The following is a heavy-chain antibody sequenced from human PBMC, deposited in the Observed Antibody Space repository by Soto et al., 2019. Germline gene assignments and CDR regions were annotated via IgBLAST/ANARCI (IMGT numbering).Heavy chain of an antibody. CDR2: IYYSGST. CDR3: ARAKGLYDSSGYYDY. Sequence: PSETLSLTCTVSGGSISSYYWSWIRQPPGKGLEWIGYIYYSGSTNYNPSLKSRVTISVDTSKNQFSLKLSSVTAADTAVYYCARAKGLYDSSGYYDYWGQGTLVTVS. CDR1: GGSISSYY. J-gene: IGHJ4*02. D-gene: IGHD3-22*01. V-gene: IGHV4-59*01.